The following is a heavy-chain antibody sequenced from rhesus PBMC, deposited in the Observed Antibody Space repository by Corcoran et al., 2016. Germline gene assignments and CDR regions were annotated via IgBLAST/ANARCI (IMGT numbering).Heavy chain of an antibody. CDR3: ARDIGYSGSYYWGSYYFDY. CDR2: IGGSSGSP. CDR1: GYSISSGYG. D-gene: IGHD3-16*01. V-gene: IGHV4-127*01. J-gene: IGHJ4*01. Sequence: QVQLQESGPGLVKPSETLSLTCAVSGYSISSGYGWSWIRQPPGKGLEWMGYIGGSSGSPNNNPSLKSRVTISNDTSKNQFSLKLSSVTAADTAVYYCARDIGYSGSYYWGSYYFDYWGQGVLVTVSS.